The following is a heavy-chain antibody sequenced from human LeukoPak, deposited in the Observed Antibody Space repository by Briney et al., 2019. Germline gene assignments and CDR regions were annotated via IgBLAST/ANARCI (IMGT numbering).Heavy chain of an antibody. CDR2: VNPNSGGT. CDR1: GYTFTGYY. V-gene: IGHV1-2*02. Sequence: ASVKVSCKASGYTFTGYYMHWVRQAPGQGLEWMGRVNPNSGGTNYAQKFQGRVTMTRDTSISTAYMELSRLRSDDTAVYYCARVRNRYYDILTGYYRGGWFDPWGQGTLVTVSS. CDR3: ARVRNRYYDILTGYYRGGWFDP. J-gene: IGHJ5*02. D-gene: IGHD3-9*01.